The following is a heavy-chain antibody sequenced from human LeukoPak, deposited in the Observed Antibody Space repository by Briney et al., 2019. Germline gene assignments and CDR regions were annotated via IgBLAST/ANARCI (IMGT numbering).Heavy chain of an antibody. CDR1: GFTFNNYD. CDR3: AKDYYGSGSYGRGNWFDP. J-gene: IGHJ5*02. D-gene: IGHD3-10*01. CDR2: IRYDGSNK. V-gene: IGHV3-30*02. Sequence: GGSLRLSCAASGFTFNNYDMHWVRQAPGKGLEWVAFIRYDGSNKSYTDSVKGRFTISRDNSKNTLYLQMNSLRAEDTAVYYCAKDYYGSGSYGRGNWFDPWGQGTLVTVSS.